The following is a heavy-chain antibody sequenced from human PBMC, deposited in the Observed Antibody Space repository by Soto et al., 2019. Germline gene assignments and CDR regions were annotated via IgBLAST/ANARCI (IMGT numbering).Heavy chain of an antibody. D-gene: IGHD2-8*01. CDR2: ISGPSSYI. J-gene: IGHJ6*02. CDR1: GFTFSGYS. CDR3: ARGFRNGFNV. Sequence: EVQLVESGGGLVKPGGSLRLSCVASGFTFSGYSINWVRQAPGKGLEWVSYISGPSSYIYYAHSVKGRFTISRDNAKSAVYMQMNRLRAEDTAVCYCARGFRNGFNVWGQGTTVSFS. V-gene: IGHV3-21*01.